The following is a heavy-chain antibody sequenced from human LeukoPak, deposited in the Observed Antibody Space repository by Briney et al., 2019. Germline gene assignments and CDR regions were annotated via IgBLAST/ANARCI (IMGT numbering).Heavy chain of an antibody. CDR3: ARVTGGRGSYSGFDY. V-gene: IGHV1-69*04. D-gene: IGHD1-26*01. Sequence: GSSVKVSCKASGGTFSSYAISWVRQAPGQGLEWMGRIIPILGIANYAQKFQGRVTITADKSTSTAYMELSSLRSEDTAVYYCARVTGGRGSYSGFDYWGQGTLVTVSS. CDR1: GGTFSSYA. CDR2: IIPILGIA. J-gene: IGHJ4*02.